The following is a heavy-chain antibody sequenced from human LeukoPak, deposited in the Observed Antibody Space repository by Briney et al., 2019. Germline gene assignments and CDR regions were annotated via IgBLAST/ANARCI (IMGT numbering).Heavy chain of an antibody. CDR1: GGSFSGYY. V-gene: IGHV4-34*01. CDR3: ARGRGNYYGSGSPWGY. D-gene: IGHD3-10*01. J-gene: IGHJ4*02. CDR2: INHSGST. Sequence: SETLSLTCAVYGGSFSGYYWSWIRQPPRKGLEWIGEINHSGSTNYNPSLKSRVTISVDTSKNQFSLKLSSVTAADTAVYYCARGRGNYYGSGSPWGYWGQGTLVTVSS.